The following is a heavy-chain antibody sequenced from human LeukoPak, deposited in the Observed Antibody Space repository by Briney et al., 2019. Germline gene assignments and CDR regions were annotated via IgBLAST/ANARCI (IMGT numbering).Heavy chain of an antibody. J-gene: IGHJ4*02. Sequence: ASVKVSCKASGYTFTSYGISWVRQAPGQGLEWMGWISAYNGNTNYAQKLRGSVTMTTETSTSTAYMELRSLRSEDTAVYYCARVVATTDTPFDYWGQGTLVTVSS. D-gene: IGHD5-12*01. V-gene: IGHV1-18*01. CDR3: ARVVATTDTPFDY. CDR2: ISAYNGNT. CDR1: GYTFTSYG.